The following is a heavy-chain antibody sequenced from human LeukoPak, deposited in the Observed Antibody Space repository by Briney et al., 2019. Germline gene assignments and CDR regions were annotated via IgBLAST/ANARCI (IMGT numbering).Heavy chain of an antibody. CDR1: GYTFTSYA. J-gene: IGHJ5*02. CDR2: INTNTGNP. CDR3: ARQYCSSTSCYASNEDWFDP. V-gene: IGHV7-4-1*02. Sequence: ASVKVSCKASGYTFTSYAMNWVRQAPGQGLEWMGWINTNTGNPTYAQGFTGRFVFSLDTSVSTAYLQISSLKAEDTAVYYCARQYCSSTSCYASNEDWFDPWGQGTLVTVSS. D-gene: IGHD2-2*01.